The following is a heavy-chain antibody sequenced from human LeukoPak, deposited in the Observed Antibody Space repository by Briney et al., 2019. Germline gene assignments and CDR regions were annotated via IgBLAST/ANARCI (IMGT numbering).Heavy chain of an antibody. J-gene: IGHJ4*02. Sequence: PGGSLRLSCAASGFTFSDYYMSWIRQAPGKGLEWVSYISSSSSYTNYADSVKGRFTISRDNAKNSLYLQMNSLRAEDTAVYYCASLYGSGSYPVYWGQGTLVTVSS. V-gene: IGHV3-11*06. D-gene: IGHD3-10*01. CDR1: GFTFSDYY. CDR2: ISSSSSYT. CDR3: ASLYGSGSYPVY.